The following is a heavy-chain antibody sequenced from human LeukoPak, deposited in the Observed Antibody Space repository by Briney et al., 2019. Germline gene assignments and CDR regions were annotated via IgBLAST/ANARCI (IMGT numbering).Heavy chain of an antibody. CDR2: INSDGSST. V-gene: IGHV3-74*01. Sequence: GGSLRLSCAASGFTFSSHWMPWVRQAPGKGLVWVSRINSDGSSTSYADSVKGRFTISRDNAKNTLYLQMNSLRAEDTAVYYCARDPRHSSGPGSNWFDPWGQGTLVTVSS. CDR3: ARDPRHSSGPGSNWFDP. CDR1: GFTFSSHW. D-gene: IGHD6-19*01. J-gene: IGHJ5*02.